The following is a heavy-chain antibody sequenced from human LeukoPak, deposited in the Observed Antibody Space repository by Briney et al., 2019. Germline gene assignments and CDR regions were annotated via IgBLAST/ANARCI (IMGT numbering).Heavy chain of an antibody. D-gene: IGHD5-24*01. Sequence: GGSLRLSCAASGFTFSSYAMSWVRQSPGKGLEWVSAISGSGGSTYYADSVKGRFTISRDNSKNTLYLQMNSLRAEDTAVYYCAKAVIFGLATIAYWGQGTLVTVSS. J-gene: IGHJ4*02. V-gene: IGHV3-23*01. CDR3: AKAVIFGLATIAY. CDR1: GFTFSSYA. CDR2: ISGSGGST.